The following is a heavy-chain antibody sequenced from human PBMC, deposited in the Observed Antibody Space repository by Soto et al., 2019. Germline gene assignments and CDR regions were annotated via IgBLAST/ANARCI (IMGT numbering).Heavy chain of an antibody. Sequence: PVGSLRLSCAASGFTFSSYSMNWVRQAPGKGLEWVSSIISSSSYIYYADSVKGRFTISRDNAKNSLYLQMNSLRAEDTAVYYCASRGQQLVRWDYYYYGMDVWGQGTTVTVSS. CDR1: GFTFSSYS. CDR3: ASRGQQLVRWDYYYYGMDV. V-gene: IGHV3-21*01. D-gene: IGHD6-13*01. CDR2: IISSSSYI. J-gene: IGHJ6*02.